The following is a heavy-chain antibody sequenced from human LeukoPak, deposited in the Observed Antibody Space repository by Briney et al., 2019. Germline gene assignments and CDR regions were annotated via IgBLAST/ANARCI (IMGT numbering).Heavy chain of an antibody. CDR1: GYSISSGYY. V-gene: IGHV4-38-2*02. CDR2: IYHSGST. Sequence: PSETLSLTCTVSGYSISSGYYWGWIRQPPGKGLEWIGSIYHSGSTYYNPSLESRVTISVDTSKNQFSLKLSSVTAADTAVYYCARGGYSKRGLDYWGQGTLVTVSS. D-gene: IGHD4-11*01. J-gene: IGHJ4*02. CDR3: ARGGYSKRGLDY.